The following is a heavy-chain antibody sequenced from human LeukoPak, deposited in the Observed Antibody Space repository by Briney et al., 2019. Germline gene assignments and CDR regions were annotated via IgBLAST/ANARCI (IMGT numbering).Heavy chain of an antibody. CDR1: GGSISSYY. CDR3: AGGGLRALFDC. D-gene: IGHD3-16*01. Sequence: PSETLSLTCTVSGGSISSYYWSWIRQPPGKGLEWIGYIYYSGSTNYNPSLKSRVTISVDTSKNQFSLKLSSVTAADTAVYYCAGGGLRALFDCWGQGTLVTVYS. V-gene: IGHV4-59*01. J-gene: IGHJ4*02. CDR2: IYYSGST.